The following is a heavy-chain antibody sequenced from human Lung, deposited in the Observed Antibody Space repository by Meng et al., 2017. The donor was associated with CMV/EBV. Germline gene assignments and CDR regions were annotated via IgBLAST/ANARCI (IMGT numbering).Heavy chain of an antibody. CDR3: ARQSRRFHYYYGMDV. V-gene: IGHV4-39*01. CDR2: IYYSGST. J-gene: IGHJ6*02. Sequence: SETLSLXCTVSGGSISSSSYYWGWIRQPPGKGLEWIGSIYYSGSTYYNPSLKSRVTISVDTSKNQFSLKLSSVTAADTAVYYCARQSRRFHYYYGMDVWGQGTTVTVSS. CDR1: GGSISSSSYY. D-gene: IGHD2-21*01.